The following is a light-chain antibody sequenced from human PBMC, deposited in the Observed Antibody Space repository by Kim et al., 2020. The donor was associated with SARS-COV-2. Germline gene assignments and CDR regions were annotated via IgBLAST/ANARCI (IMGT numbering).Light chain of an antibody. CDR1: TIGSNS. V-gene: IGLV3-21*04. CDR2: YES. Sequence: SYELTQPPSLSVAPGTTARINCGGNTIGSNSVHWYQQRPGQAPVVVIKYESDRPSGIPERFSGSKSGNTATLIITRVEAGDEADYYCQVWDSSSDHPTFGGGTQLTVL. J-gene: IGLJ2*01. CDR3: QVWDSSSDHPT.